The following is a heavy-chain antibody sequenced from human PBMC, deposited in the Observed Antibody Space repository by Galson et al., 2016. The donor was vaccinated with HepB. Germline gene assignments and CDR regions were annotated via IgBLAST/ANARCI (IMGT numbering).Heavy chain of an antibody. V-gene: IGHV3-7*01. J-gene: IGHJ4*02. CDR1: GLSFRSYA. CDR3: PREGIGDYFD. CDR2: IKGDGSLK. D-gene: IGHD2-21*01. Sequence: SLRLSCAASGLSFRSYAMHWVRQAPGKGLEWVANIKGDGSLKSYVDSVRGRITISRDNAKNEVYLQMNSLTDEDTGVYYCPREGIGDYFDWGQGTLVTVSS.